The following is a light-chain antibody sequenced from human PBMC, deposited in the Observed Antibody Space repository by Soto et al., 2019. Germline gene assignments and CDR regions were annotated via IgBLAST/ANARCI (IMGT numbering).Light chain of an antibody. Sequence: SPATLSVSPGERATFSCRASQRVSPSVAWYQQRPGQAPRLLIYGASTRATGVPGRFSGSGSGTEFTLTISGLEPEDFALYYRQQYYTTPSFGQGTRLEI. J-gene: IGKJ5*01. CDR3: QQYYTTPS. CDR2: GAS. CDR1: QRVSPS. V-gene: IGKV3-15*01.